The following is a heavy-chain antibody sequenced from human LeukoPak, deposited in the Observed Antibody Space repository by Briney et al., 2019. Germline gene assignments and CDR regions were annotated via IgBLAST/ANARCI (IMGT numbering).Heavy chain of an antibody. J-gene: IGHJ3*02. Sequence: PGRSRRLSCAAAGFTFSSYSMNWVRQAPGKGLEWVSYISNSSSTIFYAESVKGRFTISRDNAENSLYLQTNSLRDEDTAVYYCAIGRGYSGYDYDAFDIWGQGTMVTVSS. CDR1: GFTFSSYS. D-gene: IGHD5-12*01. V-gene: IGHV3-48*02. CDR2: ISNSSSTI. CDR3: AIGRGYSGYDYDAFDI.